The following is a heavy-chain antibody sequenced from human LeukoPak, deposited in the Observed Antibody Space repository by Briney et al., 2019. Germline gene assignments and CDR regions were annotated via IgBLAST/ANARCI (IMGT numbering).Heavy chain of an antibody. CDR3: ASAPELSTYYYYYGMDV. Sequence: GGSLRLSCAASGFTFSDYYMSWIRQAPGKGLEWVSCISSSGSTIYYADSVKGRFTISRDNAKNSLYLQMNSLRAEDTAVYYCASAPELSTYYYYYGMDVWGQGTTVTVSS. CDR1: GFTFSDYY. V-gene: IGHV3-11*01. J-gene: IGHJ6*02. D-gene: IGHD3-16*02. CDR2: ISSSGSTI.